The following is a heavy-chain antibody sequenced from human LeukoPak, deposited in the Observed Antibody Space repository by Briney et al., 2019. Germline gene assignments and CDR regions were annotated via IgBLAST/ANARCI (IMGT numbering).Heavy chain of an antibody. CDR3: ARLGVPARYSSSWLIDY. CDR1: GGSISSGDYY. V-gene: IGHV4-30-4*01. D-gene: IGHD6-13*01. J-gene: IGHJ4*02. Sequence: PSETLSLTCTVSGGSISSGDYYWSWIRQPPGKGLEWIGYIYYSGSTNYNPSLKSRVTISVDTSKNQFSLKLSSVTAADTAVYYCARLGVPARYSSSWLIDYWGQGTLVTVSS. CDR2: IYYSGST.